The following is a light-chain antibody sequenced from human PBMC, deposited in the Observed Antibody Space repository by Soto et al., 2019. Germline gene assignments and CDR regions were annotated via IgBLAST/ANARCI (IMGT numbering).Light chain of an antibody. CDR1: QSVSSY. Sequence: EIVLTQSPATLSLSPGERATLSCRASQSVSSYLAWYQQKPGQAPMLLIYEASNRATGIPARLSGSGSGTDFTLTISSLEPEDFAVYYWQQRSNWPPLTFGGGTKVDIK. CDR3: QQRSNWPPLT. J-gene: IGKJ4*01. V-gene: IGKV3-11*01. CDR2: EAS.